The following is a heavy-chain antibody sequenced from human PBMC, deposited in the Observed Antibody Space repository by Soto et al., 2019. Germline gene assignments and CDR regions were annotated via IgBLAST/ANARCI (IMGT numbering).Heavy chain of an antibody. D-gene: IGHD5-18*01. CDR3: ARGGIQLSYAFDY. CDR1: GTSVSNYY. Sequence: SETLSLTCSVSGTSVSNYYWSWIRQPAGKGLEHIGRIYTSGSTSYNPSLKSRVTMSMDTSQTQIYLNLTSVTAADTAVYYCARGGIQLSYAFDYWGQGIQVTVSS. V-gene: IGHV4-4*07. J-gene: IGHJ4*02. CDR2: IYTSGST.